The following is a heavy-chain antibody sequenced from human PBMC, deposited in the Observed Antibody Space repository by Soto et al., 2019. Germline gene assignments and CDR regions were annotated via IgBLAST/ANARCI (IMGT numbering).Heavy chain of an antibody. CDR3: ARVSDTGWFYFDY. CDR2: IIPLFRTA. J-gene: IGHJ4*02. D-gene: IGHD2-15*01. V-gene: IGHV1-69*01. Sequence: QVQLEQSGAEVQKPESSVKVSCKASGGSFSTSPIVWVRQAPGQGLEWMGGIIPLFRTANYPQKFQGRVTITADASTTTVYMELTSLRSEDTAVYYCARVSDTGWFYFDYWGQGTLVTVSS. CDR1: GGSFSTSP.